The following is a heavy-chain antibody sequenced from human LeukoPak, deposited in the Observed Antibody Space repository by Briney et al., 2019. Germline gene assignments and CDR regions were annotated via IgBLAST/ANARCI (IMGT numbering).Heavy chain of an antibody. CDR1: GFTFSSYA. Sequence: QPGRSLRLSCAASGFTFSSYAMHWVRQAPGKGLEWVAVISYDGSNKYYADSVKGRFTISRDNSKNTLYLQMNSLSAEDTAVYYGAREDIVVVPAAQYYDYYGMDVWGQGTTVTVSS. CDR2: ISYDGSNK. J-gene: IGHJ6*02. D-gene: IGHD2-2*01. V-gene: IGHV3-30-3*01. CDR3: AREDIVVVPAAQYYDYYGMDV.